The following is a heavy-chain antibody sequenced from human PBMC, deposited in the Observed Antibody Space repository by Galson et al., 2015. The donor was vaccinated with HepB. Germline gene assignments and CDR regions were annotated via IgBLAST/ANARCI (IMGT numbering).Heavy chain of an antibody. D-gene: IGHD6-19*01. J-gene: IGHJ4*02. CDR2: ISYDGNNK. CDR3: ARKSGWYGRPIYY. Sequence: SLRLSCAASGFTFSSYTMHWVRQAPGKGLEWVAVISYDGNNKYYADSVKGRFTISRDNAKNTLYLQVNIVRAEDTDVYYCARKSGWYGRPIYYWGQGTLVTVSS. CDR1: GFTFSSYT. V-gene: IGHV3-30*04.